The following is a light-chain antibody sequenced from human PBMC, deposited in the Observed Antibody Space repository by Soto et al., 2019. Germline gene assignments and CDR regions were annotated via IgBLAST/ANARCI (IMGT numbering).Light chain of an antibody. CDR2: GAS. CDR1: QSISSRY. V-gene: IGKV3-20*01. CDR3: QKYNSAPQWT. J-gene: IGKJ1*01. Sequence: EIVLTQSPGTLSLAPGERATLSCRASQSISSRYLGWYQQRFGQAPRLLIYGASSRATGIADRFSASGSGTDFTLTISSLQPEDVATYYCQKYNSAPQWTFGQGTKVDIK.